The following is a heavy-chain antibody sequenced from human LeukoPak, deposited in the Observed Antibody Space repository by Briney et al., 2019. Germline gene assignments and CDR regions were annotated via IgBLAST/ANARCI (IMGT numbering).Heavy chain of an antibody. V-gene: IGHV4-31*03. D-gene: IGHD2-2*02. CDR1: GGSISSGGYY. J-gene: IGHJ5*02. Sequence: SETLSLTCTVSGGSISSGGYYWSWIRQHPGKGLEWIGYIYYSGSAYYNPSLKSRLTISVDTSENQFSLKLNSVTAADTAVYYCARGARCCTSTSCYTSYFDPWGQGTLVTVSS. CDR3: ARGARCCTSTSCYTSYFDP. CDR2: IYYSGSA.